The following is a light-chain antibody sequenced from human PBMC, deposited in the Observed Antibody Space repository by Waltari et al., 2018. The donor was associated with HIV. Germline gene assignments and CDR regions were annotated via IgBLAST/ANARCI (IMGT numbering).Light chain of an antibody. Sequence: QSALTQPASVSGSPGQSITISCTGTSSDVGGYNYVSWYQQHPGKAPKLMIYDVSKRPSGVSNRFSGPKSGNTASLTISGLQAEDEADYYCSSYTSTYVFGTGTKVTVL. J-gene: IGLJ1*01. CDR2: DVS. V-gene: IGLV2-14*01. CDR1: SSDVGGYNY. CDR3: SSYTSTYV.